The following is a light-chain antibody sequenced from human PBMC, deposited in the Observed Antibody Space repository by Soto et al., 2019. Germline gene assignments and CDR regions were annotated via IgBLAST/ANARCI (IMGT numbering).Light chain of an antibody. J-gene: IGKJ1*01. CDR2: GAS. Sequence: EIVMTQSPATLSVSPGERATLSCRASQSVSSNLAWYQQKPGQAPRLLIYGASTRATGIPARFSGSGSGTEFTLTISSLPSEDSAVYYCQQYNNWPPWTFGQGTKVESK. CDR3: QQYNNWPPWT. CDR1: QSVSSN. V-gene: IGKV3-15*01.